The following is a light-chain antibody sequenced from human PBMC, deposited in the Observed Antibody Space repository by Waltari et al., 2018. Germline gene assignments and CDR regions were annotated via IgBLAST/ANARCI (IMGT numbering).Light chain of an antibody. V-gene: IGKV3-20*01. CDR3: QQYANSPRT. J-gene: IGKJ1*01. Sequence: EIVLTQSPGTLSLSPGDRATLSCRASHSVSSNNLAWYQQKPGQAPRLLIYAASSRATGITDRFSGSGSGTDFTLTISRVEPEDFAVYHCQQYANSPRTFGQGTKVEIK. CDR2: AAS. CDR1: HSVSSNN.